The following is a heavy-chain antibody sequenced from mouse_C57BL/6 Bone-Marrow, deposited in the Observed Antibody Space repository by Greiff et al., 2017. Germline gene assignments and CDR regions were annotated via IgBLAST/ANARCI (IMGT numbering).Heavy chain of an antibody. CDR2: ISNLAYSI. Sequence: EVKVVESGGGLVQPGGSLKLSCAASGFTFSDYGMAWVRQAPRKGPEWVAFISNLAYSIYYADTVTGRFTISRENAKNTLYLEMSSLRSEDTAMYYCARQTYSNYWYFDVWGTGTTVTVSS. CDR1: GFTFSDYG. CDR3: ARQTYSNYWYFDV. V-gene: IGHV5-15*01. J-gene: IGHJ1*03. D-gene: IGHD2-5*01.